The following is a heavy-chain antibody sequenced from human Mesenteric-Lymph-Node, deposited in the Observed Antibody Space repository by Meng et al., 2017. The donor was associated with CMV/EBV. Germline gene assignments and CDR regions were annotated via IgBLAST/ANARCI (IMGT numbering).Heavy chain of an antibody. J-gene: IGHJ4*02. Sequence: ASVKVSCKASGYTFPTYGVSWVRQAPGQGLEWMGWINPNNGGTNYAQKFQGRVSLTSDTSITTPHMELSRLKSDDTAIYYCARGGANPADGIFYWGQGTLVTVSS. CDR3: ARGGANPADGIFY. D-gene: IGHD3-3*01. CDR2: INPNNGGT. CDR1: GYTFPTYG. V-gene: IGHV1-2*02.